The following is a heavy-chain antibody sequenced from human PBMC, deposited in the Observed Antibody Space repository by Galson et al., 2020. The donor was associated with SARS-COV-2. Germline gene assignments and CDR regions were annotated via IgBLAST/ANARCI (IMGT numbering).Heavy chain of an antibody. CDR1: GYTFTDNG. CDR2: ISTYSGST. V-gene: IGHV1-18*01. Sequence: ASVKVSCKASGYTFTDNGLSWLRQAPGQGLEWVGWISTYSGSTKIAQKFLDRVTMTKDTSTSTAYMELRGLRSDDTALYYCARDKDWDLDYWGQGTLVTVSS. CDR3: ARDKDWDLDY. D-gene: IGHD3-9*01. J-gene: IGHJ4*02.